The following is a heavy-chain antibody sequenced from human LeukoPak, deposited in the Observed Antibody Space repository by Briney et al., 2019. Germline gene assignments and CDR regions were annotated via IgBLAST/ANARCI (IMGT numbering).Heavy chain of an antibody. CDR2: IYSGGST. CDR1: GFTVSSNY. J-gene: IGHJ4*02. CDR3: ARALGSSWYRGGWVFDY. Sequence: GGSLRLSCAASGFTVSSNYISWVRQAPGKGLEWVSVIYSGGSTYYADSVKGRFTISRDNSKNTLYLQMNSLRAEDTAVYYCARALGSSWYRGGWVFDYWGQGTLVTVSS. V-gene: IGHV3-66*01. D-gene: IGHD6-13*01.